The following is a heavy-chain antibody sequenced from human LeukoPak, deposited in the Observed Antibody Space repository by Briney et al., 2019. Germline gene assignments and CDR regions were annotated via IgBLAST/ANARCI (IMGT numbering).Heavy chain of an antibody. J-gene: IGHJ4*02. V-gene: IGHV1-46*01. Sequence: ASVKVSCKASGYTFSIYNMHWVRQAPGQGLEWMGIINPSGGSASDAQKFQGRLTMTRDTSTSTLYMELSSLRSEDTAVYYCARALAFDYWGQGTLVTVSS. CDR3: ARALAFDY. CDR2: INPSGGSA. CDR1: GYTFSIYN.